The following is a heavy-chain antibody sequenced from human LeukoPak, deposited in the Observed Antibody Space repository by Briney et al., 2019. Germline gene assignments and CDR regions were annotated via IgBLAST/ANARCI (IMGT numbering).Heavy chain of an antibody. J-gene: IGHJ6*03. D-gene: IGHD3-22*01. V-gene: IGHV4-61*02. CDR2: IYTTGST. CDR3: ARGAAGYYYDSSKRDSYYYIDV. CDR1: GGSISSGSYY. Sequence: SETLSLTCSVSGGSISSGSYYWNWIRQPPGKGLEWIGRIYTTGSTNYNPSLKSRVTISGDTSKNEFSLKLSSVTAADTAVYYCARGAAGYYYDSSKRDSYYYIDVWGKGTTVTFSS.